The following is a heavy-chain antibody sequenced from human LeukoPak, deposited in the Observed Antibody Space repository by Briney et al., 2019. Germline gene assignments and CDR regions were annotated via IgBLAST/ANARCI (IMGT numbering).Heavy chain of an antibody. J-gene: IGHJ4*02. V-gene: IGHV1-8*01. CDR3: ARVSYDSSGSAGGYFDY. D-gene: IGHD3-22*01. CDR1: GYTFTSYG. CDR2: MNPNSGNT. Sequence: ASVKVSCKASGYTFTSYGINWVRQATGQGLEWMGWMNPNSGNTGYAQKFQGRVTMTRNTSISTAYMELSSLRSEDTAVYYCARVSYDSSGSAGGYFDYWGQGTLVTVSS.